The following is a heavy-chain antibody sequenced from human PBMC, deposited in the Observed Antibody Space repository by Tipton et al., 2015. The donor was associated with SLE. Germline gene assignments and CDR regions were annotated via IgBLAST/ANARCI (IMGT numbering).Heavy chain of an antibody. J-gene: IGHJ4*02. CDR2: IYYSGST. CDR1: GFTFSSYA. D-gene: IGHD6-19*01. V-gene: IGHV4-31*02. Sequence: LRLSCAASGFTFSSYAMSWIRQHPGKGLEWIGYIYYSGSTYYNPSLKSRVTISVDTSKNQFSLKLSSVTAADTAVYYCARESDRGAGVDYWGQGTLVTVSS. CDR3: ARESDRGAGVDY.